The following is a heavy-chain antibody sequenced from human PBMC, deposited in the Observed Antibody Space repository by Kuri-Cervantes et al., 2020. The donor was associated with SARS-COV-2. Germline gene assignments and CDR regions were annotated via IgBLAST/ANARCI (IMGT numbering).Heavy chain of an antibody. J-gene: IGHJ4*02. D-gene: IGHD2-15*01. CDR2: ISGSGGST. CDR3: AKDEEDIPSSEGY. CDR1: GFTFSSYA. Sequence: GESLKISCAASGFTFSSYAMSWVRQAPGKGLEWVSAISGSGGSTYYADSVKGRFTISRDNSKNTLYLQMNSLRAEDTAVYYCAKDEEDIPSSEGYWGQGTLVTVSS. V-gene: IGHV3-23*01.